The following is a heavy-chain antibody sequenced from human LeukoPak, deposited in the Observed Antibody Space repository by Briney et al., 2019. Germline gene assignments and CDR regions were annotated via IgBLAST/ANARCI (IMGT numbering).Heavy chain of an antibody. D-gene: IGHD2-21*02. CDR1: GFTFSSFG. CDR2: ISSTGGTA. J-gene: IGHJ4*02. Sequence: GGTLRLSCAASGFTFSSFGMSWVRQAPGKGLEWVSAISSTGGTAYYADSVKGRFTISRDNSKNTLYLQMNSLRAEDTAVYYCARVATPLVTGDYWGQGTLVTVSS. V-gene: IGHV3-23*01. CDR3: ARVATPLVTGDY.